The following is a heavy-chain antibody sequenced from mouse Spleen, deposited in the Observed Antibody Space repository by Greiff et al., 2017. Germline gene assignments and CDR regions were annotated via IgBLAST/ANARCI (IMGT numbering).Heavy chain of an antibody. V-gene: IGHV1-77*01. CDR2: IYPGSGST. CDR1: GYTFTDYV. D-gene: IGHD2-4*01. CDR3: ARWDYDYFDY. Sequence: VQLQQSGPELVKPGASVKMSCKASGYTFTDYVISWVQQSTGQGLEWIGEIYPGSGSTYYNEKFKGMATLTADKSSNTAYMQSSSLTSEDSAVYFCARWDYDYFDYWGQGTTLTVSS. J-gene: IGHJ2*01.